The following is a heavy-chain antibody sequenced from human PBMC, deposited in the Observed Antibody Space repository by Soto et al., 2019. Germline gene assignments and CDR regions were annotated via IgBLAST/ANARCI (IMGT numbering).Heavy chain of an antibody. CDR2: INLSGST. V-gene: IGHV4-34*01. Sequence: PSETLSLTCAVYGGSFSAYYWSWIRQPPGKGLEWIGEINLSGSTKYNPSLKSRAAISLDTSKNEFSLKLTSVTAADTAIYYCARGDSDLAVSEAAYWGQGTLVTVSS. J-gene: IGHJ1*01. D-gene: IGHD2-15*01. CDR1: GGSFSAYY. CDR3: ARGDSDLAVSEAAY.